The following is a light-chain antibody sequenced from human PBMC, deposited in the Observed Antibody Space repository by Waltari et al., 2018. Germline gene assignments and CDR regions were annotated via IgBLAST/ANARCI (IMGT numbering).Light chain of an antibody. Sequence: DIVLTQSPVTLSLSPGDLATLSCRASQSVGNSLAWYQLNPGQAPTLLIYDASTKATGIPARFSGSGSGTDFTLTITYLAPEDFAVYYCQQRSSWPLTFGGGTTVEIK. V-gene: IGKV3-11*01. CDR1: QSVGNS. CDR3: QQRSSWPLT. J-gene: IGKJ4*01. CDR2: DAS.